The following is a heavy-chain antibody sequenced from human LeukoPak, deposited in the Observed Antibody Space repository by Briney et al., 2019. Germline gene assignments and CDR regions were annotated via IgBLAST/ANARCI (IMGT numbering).Heavy chain of an antibody. J-gene: IGHJ1*01. V-gene: IGHV3-7*01. CDR2: IKQDGSEK. Sequence: GGSLRLSCAASGFHLNSYWKSWVPQAPGKGLEGVANIKQDGSEKYYVDSVKGRFTISRDNAKNSLYLQMNSLRAEDTAVYYCARGARGGDFKNWGQGTLVTVSS. CDR1: GFHLNSYW. CDR3: ARGARGGDFKN. D-gene: IGHD2-21*01.